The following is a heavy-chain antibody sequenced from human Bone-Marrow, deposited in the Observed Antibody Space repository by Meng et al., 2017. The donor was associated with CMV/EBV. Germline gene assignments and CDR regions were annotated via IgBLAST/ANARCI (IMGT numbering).Heavy chain of an antibody. J-gene: IGHJ4*02. D-gene: IGHD2-15*01. Sequence: ASVKVSCKASGYTFTSYDINWVRQAAGQGLEWMGWMNPDSVNPGYAQKFQGRVTITRSTSISTVYMELSSLRSEDTAVYYCARGGGGLEHWGQGTLVTVPS. CDR1: GYTFTSYD. V-gene: IGHV1-8*03. CDR2: MNPDSVNP. CDR3: ARGGGGLEH.